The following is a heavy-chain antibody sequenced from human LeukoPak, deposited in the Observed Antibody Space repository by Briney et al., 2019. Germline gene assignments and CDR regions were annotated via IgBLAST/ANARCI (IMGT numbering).Heavy chain of an antibody. Sequence: PGGFLRLSCAASGFTFGTYAMTWVRQAPGKGLEWVSAIGPSGRSTYYADSVKGRFTISRDNSKNTLYLQMNSLRVEDTAVYYCALGLVTDYWGQGTLVTVSS. V-gene: IGHV3-23*01. CDR1: GFTFGTYA. J-gene: IGHJ4*02. CDR3: ALGLVTDY. CDR2: IGPSGRST. D-gene: IGHD3-9*01.